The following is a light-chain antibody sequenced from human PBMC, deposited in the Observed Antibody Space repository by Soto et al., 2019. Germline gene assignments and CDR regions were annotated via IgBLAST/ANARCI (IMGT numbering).Light chain of an antibody. CDR3: SSYTATSTHYV. V-gene: IGLV2-14*01. CDR1: SSDVGDHNY. CDR2: EVN. J-gene: IGLJ1*01. Sequence: SALTQPASVSGSPGQSITISCTGTSSDVGDHNYVSWYQQKPGKAPKLLISEVNNRPSGVSNRFSGSKSGNTASLTISGLRPDDEADYYCSSYTATSTHYVFGSGTKVTVL.